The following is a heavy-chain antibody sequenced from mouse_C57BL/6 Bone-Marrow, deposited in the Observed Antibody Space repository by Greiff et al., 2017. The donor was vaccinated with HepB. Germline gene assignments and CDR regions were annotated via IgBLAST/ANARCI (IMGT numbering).Heavy chain of an antibody. D-gene: IGHD1-1*01. Sequence: VQLQQSGAELMKPGASVKLSCKATGYTFTGYWIEWVKQRPGHGLEWIGEILPGSGSTNYNEKFKGKATFTADTSSNTAYMQLSSLTTEDSAIYYCAKRITTVVAPLWYFDVWGTGTTVTVSS. V-gene: IGHV1-9*01. J-gene: IGHJ1*03. CDR1: GYTFTGYW. CDR2: ILPGSGST. CDR3: AKRITTVVAPLWYFDV.